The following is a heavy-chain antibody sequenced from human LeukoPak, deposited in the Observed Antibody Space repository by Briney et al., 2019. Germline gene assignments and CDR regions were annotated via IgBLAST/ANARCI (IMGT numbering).Heavy chain of an antibody. CDR3: ARGAAQLWGSYFDY. CDR1: GFTSSSFP. V-gene: IGHV3-64*01. D-gene: IGHD4/OR15-4a*01. Sequence: GGSLRLSCEASGFTSSSFPMFWVRQAPGRGLEYVSGISTNGGSTHYANSVKGRFTISRDNSKNTLYLQMGSLTVEDMAVYYCARGAAQLWGSYFDYWGQATLVTVSS. J-gene: IGHJ4*02. CDR2: ISTNGGST.